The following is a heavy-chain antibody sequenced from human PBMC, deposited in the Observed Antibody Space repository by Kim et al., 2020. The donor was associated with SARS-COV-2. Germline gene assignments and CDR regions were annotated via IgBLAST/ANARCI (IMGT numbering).Heavy chain of an antibody. CDR3: ARGGRATDY. Sequence: GGSLRLSCAASGFTFSNYAMTWVRQAPGKGLEWISTIGAAGIVTYYADSVKGRFTISRDNSKNTLYLQMNSLRAEDTAVYYCARGGRATDYWGQGTPVTVSS. CDR1: GFTFSNYA. CDR2: IGAAGIVT. J-gene: IGHJ4*02. V-gene: IGHV3-23*01.